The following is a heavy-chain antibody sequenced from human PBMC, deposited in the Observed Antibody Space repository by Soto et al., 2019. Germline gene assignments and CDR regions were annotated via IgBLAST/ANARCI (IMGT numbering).Heavy chain of an antibody. Sequence: QVQLVESGGGVVQPGRSLNLSCVDSGFIFNKYGMHWVRQAPGKGLEWVAFMTNDGKNRNYADSVKGRFTVSRDNSKNTLYLQMISLRVEDTAVYYCARDHGGGNLYGDSGHWDQGTLVTVSS. D-gene: IGHD4-17*01. J-gene: IGHJ4*02. V-gene: IGHV3-30*03. CDR1: GFIFNKYG. CDR3: ARDHGGGNLYGDSGH. CDR2: MTNDGKNR.